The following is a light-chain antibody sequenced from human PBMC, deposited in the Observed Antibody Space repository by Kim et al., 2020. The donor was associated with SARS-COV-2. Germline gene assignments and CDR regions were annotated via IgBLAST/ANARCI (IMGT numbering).Light chain of an antibody. Sequence: PGGTVTHTCGSSNEPVTNNHYPYRFQRRPGQDPRTLISDTINKHSWTPARFSGCLLGGKAALTLSGAQPDDEAEYYCLLSYSGAWVFGGGTQLTVL. CDR3: LLSYSGAWV. J-gene: IGLJ3*02. CDR1: NEPVTNNHY. V-gene: IGLV7-46*01. CDR2: DTI.